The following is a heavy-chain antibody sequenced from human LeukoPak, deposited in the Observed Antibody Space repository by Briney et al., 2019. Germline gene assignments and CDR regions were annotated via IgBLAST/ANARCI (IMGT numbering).Heavy chain of an antibody. D-gene: IGHD3-10*01. V-gene: IGHV4-4*08. J-gene: IGHJ3*02. CDR3: ARGPYSYDI. CDR1: GGSISSYY. Sequence: SETLSLTCTVSGGSISSYYWSWIRQPPGKGLEWIGRISSSGSTNYNPSLKSRVTISVDTSKNQFSLKLSSVTAADTAVYFCARGPYSYDIWGQGTMVTVSS. CDR2: ISSSGST.